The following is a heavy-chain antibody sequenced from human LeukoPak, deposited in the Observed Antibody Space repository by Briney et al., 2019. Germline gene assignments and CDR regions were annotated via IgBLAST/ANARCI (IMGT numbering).Heavy chain of an antibody. CDR2: IYYSGST. V-gene: IGHV4-59*01. CDR3: ARGGDILTGYYVFDP. D-gene: IGHD3-9*01. Sequence: PSETLSLTCTVSGGSISSYYWSWIRQPPGKGLEWIGYIYYSGSTNYNPSLKSQVTISVDTSKNQFSLKLSSVTAADTAVYYCARGGDILTGYYVFDPWGQGTLVTVSS. J-gene: IGHJ5*02. CDR1: GGSISSYY.